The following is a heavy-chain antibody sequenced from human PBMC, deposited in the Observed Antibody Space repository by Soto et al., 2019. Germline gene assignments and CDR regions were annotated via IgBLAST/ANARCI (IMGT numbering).Heavy chain of an antibody. CDR1: GFTFSSYA. CDR2: ISGSGGST. D-gene: IGHD3-3*01. J-gene: IGHJ4*02. Sequence: GGSLRLSCAASGFTFSSYAMSWVRQAPGKGLEWVSAISGSGGSTYYADSVKGRFTISRDNAKNSLYLQMNSLRAEDTAVYYCARDRLRFLEWLSEYFDYWGQGTLVTVSS. CDR3: ARDRLRFLEWLSEYFDY. V-gene: IGHV3-23*01.